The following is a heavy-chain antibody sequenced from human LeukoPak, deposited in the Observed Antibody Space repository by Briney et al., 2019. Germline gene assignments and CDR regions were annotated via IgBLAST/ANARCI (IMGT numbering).Heavy chain of an antibody. D-gene: IGHD5-24*01. V-gene: IGHV3-21*01. J-gene: IGHJ4*02. Sequence: GGSLRLSCAAPGFALSSYAMSWVRQAPGKGLEWVSSISSSSSYIYYADSVKGRFTISRDNAKNSLYLQMNSLRAEDTAVYYCAREGYKHDYWGQGTLVTVSS. CDR2: ISSSSSYI. CDR3: AREGYKHDY. CDR1: GFALSSYA.